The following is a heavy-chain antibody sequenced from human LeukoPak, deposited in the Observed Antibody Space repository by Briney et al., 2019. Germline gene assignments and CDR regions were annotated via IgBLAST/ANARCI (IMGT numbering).Heavy chain of an antibody. J-gene: IGHJ4*02. V-gene: IGHV3-66*01. CDR3: ARDLGYSSSWSDY. CDR2: IYSGGST. CDR1: GFTVSSNY. Sequence: GGSLRLSCAASGFTVSSNYMSWVRQAPGKGLEWVSVIYSGGSTYYADSVKGRFTISRDNSKNTLYLQMNSLRAEDTAVYYCARDLGYSSSWSDYWGQGTLVTVSS. D-gene: IGHD6-13*01.